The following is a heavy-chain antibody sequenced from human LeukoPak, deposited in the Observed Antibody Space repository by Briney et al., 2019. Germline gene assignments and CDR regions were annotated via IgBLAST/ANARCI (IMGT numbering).Heavy chain of an antibody. D-gene: IGHD3-3*01. CDR1: GYTFTGYY. V-gene: IGHV1-2*02. Sequence: ASVKVSCKASGYTFTGYYMHWVRQAPGQGLEWMGWINPNSGGTNYAQKFQGRVTMTRDTSISTAYMELSRLRSDDTAVYYCARDLARIFGVVTGIAAAGTFDYWGQGTLVTVSS. CDR3: ARDLARIFGVVTGIAAAGTFDY. CDR2: INPNSGGT. J-gene: IGHJ4*02.